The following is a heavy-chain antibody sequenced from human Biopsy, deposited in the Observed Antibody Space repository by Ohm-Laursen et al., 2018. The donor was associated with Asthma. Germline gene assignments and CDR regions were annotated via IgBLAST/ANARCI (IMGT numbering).Heavy chain of an antibody. V-gene: IGHV4-39*01. J-gene: IGHJ6*02. CDR3: ARRITIFGVVQKDHGMDA. CDR1: GGSMTPTSHY. D-gene: IGHD3-3*01. Sequence: TLSLTCTVSGGSMTPTSHYWDWIRQPPGKGLEWIGYISYGGKTSYNPSLQNRVTISRNTSKNQFSLRFPSVTAADSAVYFCARRITIFGVVQKDHGMDAWGQGTTVIVSS. CDR2: ISYGGKT.